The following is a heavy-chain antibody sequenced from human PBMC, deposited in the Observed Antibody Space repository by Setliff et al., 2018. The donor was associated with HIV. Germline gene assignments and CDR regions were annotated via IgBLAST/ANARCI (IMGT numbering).Heavy chain of an antibody. CDR3: ARAVVLASGNFWFDP. V-gene: IGHV4-61*09. Sequence: PSETLSLTCTVSGGSIWSGSYYWTWIRQPAGKGLEWIGHITASGGATYNPSVKSRVSISLGSPSSEFSLRLTSVSAADTAVYYCARAVVLASGNFWFDPWGPGALVTVSS. CDR2: ITASGGA. J-gene: IGHJ5*02. D-gene: IGHD2-21*01. CDR1: GGSIWSGSYY.